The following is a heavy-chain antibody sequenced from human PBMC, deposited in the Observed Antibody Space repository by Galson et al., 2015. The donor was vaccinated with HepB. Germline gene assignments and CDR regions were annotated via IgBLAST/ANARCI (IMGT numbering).Heavy chain of an antibody. J-gene: IGHJ3*02. CDR2: ISSSSSTI. CDR1: GFTFSSYS. Sequence: SLRLSCAASGFTFSSYSMNWVRQAPGKGLEWVSYISSSSSTIYYADSVKGRFTISRDNAKNSLYLQMNSLRAEDTAVYYCARDTYYDSSGYPDAFDIWGQGTMVTVSS. D-gene: IGHD3-22*01. CDR3: ARDTYYDSSGYPDAFDI. V-gene: IGHV3-48*01.